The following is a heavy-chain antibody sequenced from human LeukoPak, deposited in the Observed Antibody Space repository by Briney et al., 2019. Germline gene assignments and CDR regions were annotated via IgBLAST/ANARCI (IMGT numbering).Heavy chain of an antibody. CDR2: IRGSGGTT. J-gene: IGHJ4*02. D-gene: IGHD6-19*01. V-gene: IGHV3-23*01. Sequence: GGSLRLSCTATGFSFSTFAMTWVRQAPGKGLEWVSGIRGSGGTTYFADSVEGRFTISRDNSNNTLYLQMNSLRADDAAVYYCAKGSLDYSSGWYAYWGQGTLVTVSS. CDR1: GFSFSTFA. CDR3: AKGSLDYSSGWYAY.